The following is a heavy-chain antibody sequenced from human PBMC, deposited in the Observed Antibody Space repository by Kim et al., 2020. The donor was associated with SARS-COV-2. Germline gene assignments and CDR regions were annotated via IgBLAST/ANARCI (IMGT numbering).Heavy chain of an antibody. CDR2: IYYSGST. D-gene: IGHD3-10*01. CDR1: GGSISSSSYY. V-gene: IGHV4-39*07. J-gene: IGHJ3*02. CDR3: ARVKASARGAFDI. Sequence: SETLSLTCTVSGGSISSSSYYWGWIRQPPGKGLEWIGSIYYSGSTYYNPSLKSRVTISVDTSKNQFSLKLSSVTAADTAVYYCARVKASARGAFDIWGQG.